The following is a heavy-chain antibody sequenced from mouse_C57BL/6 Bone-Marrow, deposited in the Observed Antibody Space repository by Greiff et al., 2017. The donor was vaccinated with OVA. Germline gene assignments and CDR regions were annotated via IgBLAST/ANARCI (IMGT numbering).Heavy chain of an antibody. V-gene: IGHV3-6*01. CDR2: ISYDGSN. CDR3: ARGGDYDFDY. CDR1: GYSITSGYY. J-gene: IGHJ2*01. D-gene: IGHD2-4*01. Sequence: ESGPGLVKPSQSLSLTCSVTGYSITSGYYWNWIRQFPGNKLEWMGYISYDGSNNYNPSLKNRISITRDTSKNQFFLKLNSVTTEDTATYYCARGGDYDFDYWGQGTTLTVSS.